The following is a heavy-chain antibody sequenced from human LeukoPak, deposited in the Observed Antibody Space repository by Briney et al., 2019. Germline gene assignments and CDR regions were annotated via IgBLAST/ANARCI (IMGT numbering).Heavy chain of an antibody. CDR1: GGSISSYY. V-gene: IGHV4-4*09. CDR2: IYTSGST. D-gene: IGHD4-17*01. CDR3: ARHQPTVPYYFHY. J-gene: IGHJ4*02. Sequence: SETLSLTCTVSGGSISSYYWSWIRQPPGKGLEWIGDIYTSGSTNYNPSLKSRVTISVDTSKKQFSLKLRSVTAADTAVYYCARHQPTVPYYFHYWGQGTLVTVSS.